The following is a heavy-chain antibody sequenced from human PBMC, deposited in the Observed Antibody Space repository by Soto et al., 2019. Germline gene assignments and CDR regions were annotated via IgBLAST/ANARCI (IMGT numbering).Heavy chain of an antibody. V-gene: IGHV3-21*01. CDR3: ARDIAARRYYYYGMDV. CDR2: ISSSSSYI. J-gene: IGHJ6*02. D-gene: IGHD6-6*01. Sequence: GGSLRLSCAASGFTFSSYSMNWVRQAPGKGLEWVSSISSSSSYIYYADSVKGRFTISRDNAKNSLYLQMNSLRAEDTAVYYCARDIAARRYYYYGMDVWGQGTTVTV. CDR1: GFTFSSYS.